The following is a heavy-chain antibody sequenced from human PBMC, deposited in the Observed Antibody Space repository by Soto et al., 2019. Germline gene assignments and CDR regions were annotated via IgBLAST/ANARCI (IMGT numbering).Heavy chain of an antibody. CDR2: IIPIFGTA. CDR1: GCTFSSYA. CDR3: ASTYCSSTSCYTVGSSYENYYYGMDV. J-gene: IGHJ6*02. Sequence: QVQLVQSGAEVKKPGSSVKVSCKASGCTFSSYAISWVRQAPGQGLEWMGGIIPIFGTANYAQKFQGRVTLNADKSTSTAYMEVSSLRSEDSAGYYCASTYCSSTSCYTVGSSYENYYYGMDVWGHGSTVTVSS. V-gene: IGHV1-69*06. D-gene: IGHD2-2*02.